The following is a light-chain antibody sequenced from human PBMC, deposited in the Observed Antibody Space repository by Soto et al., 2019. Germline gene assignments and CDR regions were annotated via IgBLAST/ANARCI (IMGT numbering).Light chain of an antibody. CDR2: AAS. CDR3: QQSYSTPIT. V-gene: IGKV1-39*01. J-gene: IGKJ5*01. Sequence: DIQMTQSPSSLSSSVGDRVTLTCRASQSISSYLNWYKQKPGKAPKLLIYAASSLQSGVPSRFSGSGSGTDFTLTISSLKPEDFATYYCQQSYSTPITFGQGTRLEIK. CDR1: QSISSY.